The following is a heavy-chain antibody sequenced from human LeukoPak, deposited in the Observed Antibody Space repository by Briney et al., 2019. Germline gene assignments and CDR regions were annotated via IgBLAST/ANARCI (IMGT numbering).Heavy chain of an antibody. V-gene: IGHV3-20*04. CDR1: GFTFDDYA. CDR2: INWNGRIT. J-gene: IGHJ6*03. D-gene: IGHD5-18*01. Sequence: GGSPRLSCAASGFTFDDYAMNWVRQVPGTGLEWVSGINWNGRITEYADSVKDRFTISRQNTKNSLYLYMNNLGGEDTALYFCARGSVQLWLRDTYYYMDVWGKGTTVTVSS. CDR3: ARGSVQLWLRDTYYYMDV.